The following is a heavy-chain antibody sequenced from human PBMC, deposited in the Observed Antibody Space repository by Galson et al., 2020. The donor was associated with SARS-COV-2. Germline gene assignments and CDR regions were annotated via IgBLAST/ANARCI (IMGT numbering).Heavy chain of an antibody. V-gene: IGHV4-61*02. J-gene: IGHJ6*02. CDR1: GGSISSGPYY. CDR3: ARCNSPWVTRFGVIIGTGGMDV. D-gene: IGHD3-3*01. Sequence: SETLSLTCTVSGGSISSGPYYWSWVRQPAGKGLEWIGRIYKSGNTDSNPSLGGQVTMSVDTSKNQFSLKLSSVTAADTAVYYCARCNSPWVTRFGVIIGTGGMDVWGQGSTVTVSS. CDR2: IYKSGNT.